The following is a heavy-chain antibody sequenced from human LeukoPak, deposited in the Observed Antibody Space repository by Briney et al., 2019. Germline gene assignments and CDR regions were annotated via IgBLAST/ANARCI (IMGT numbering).Heavy chain of an antibody. D-gene: IGHD3-22*01. Sequence: SETLSRTCTVSGDSLSSGGHYWGWIRQTPGKRLEWIGNIYFTGETSFNPSLKSRLAMSVDTSKNQLFLNLDSMTAADTAVYYCARDSGFWLYWGQGALVTVSS. J-gene: IGHJ4*02. CDR2: IYFTGET. V-gene: IGHV4-39*07. CDR3: ARDSGFWLY. CDR1: GDSLSSGGHY.